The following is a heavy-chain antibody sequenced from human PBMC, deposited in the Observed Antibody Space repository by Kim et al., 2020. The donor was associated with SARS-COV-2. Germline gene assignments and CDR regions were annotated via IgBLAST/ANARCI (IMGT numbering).Heavy chain of an antibody. V-gene: IGHV2-5*02. CDR2: IYWDDDK. CDR3: THLAHRDGYVFTFDY. D-gene: IGHD5-12*01. Sequence: SGPTLVNPTQILTLTCTFSGFSLSTSGVGVGWLRQSPGKALEWLALIYWDDDKRYSPSLSSRHTITKDTAKNQVILTMTNMDPVDTATYYCTHLAHRDGYVFTFDYWGQGTLVTVSS. CDR1: GFSLSTSGVG. J-gene: IGHJ4*02.